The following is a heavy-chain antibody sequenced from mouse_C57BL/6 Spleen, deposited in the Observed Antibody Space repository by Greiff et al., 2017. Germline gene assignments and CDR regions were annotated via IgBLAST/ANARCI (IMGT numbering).Heavy chain of an antibody. J-gene: IGHJ2*01. CDR1: GFTFTDYY. CDR3: ARSHYYRNERLYYFDY. V-gene: IGHV7-3*01. D-gene: IGHD2-5*01. CDR2: IRNKANGYTT. Sequence: EVKLVESGGGLVQPGGSLSLSCAASGFTFTDYYMSWVRQPPGKALEWLGFIRNKANGYTTEYSASVKGRFTISRDNSQSILYLQMNALRAEGSATYYCARSHYYRNERLYYFDYWCQGTTLTVSS.